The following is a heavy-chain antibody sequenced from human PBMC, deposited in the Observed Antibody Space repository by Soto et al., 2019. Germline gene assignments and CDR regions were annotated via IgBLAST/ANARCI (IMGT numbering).Heavy chain of an antibody. J-gene: IGHJ4*02. CDR1: GYTFTDYY. CDR2: INPNSGGT. D-gene: IGHD5-18*01. CDR3: AGAPGLQLWFDY. Sequence: ASVKVSCKASGYTFTDYYMHWVRQAPGQGLEWMGWINPNSGGTNYAQKFQGRVTMTRDTSISTAYMELSRLISDDTAVYYCAGAPGLQLWFDYWGQGALVTVSS. V-gene: IGHV1-2*02.